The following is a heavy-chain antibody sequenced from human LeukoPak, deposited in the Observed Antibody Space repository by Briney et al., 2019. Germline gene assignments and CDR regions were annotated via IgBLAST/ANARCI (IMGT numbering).Heavy chain of an antibody. D-gene: IGHD3-22*01. CDR1: GFTFSSYG. V-gene: IGHV3-30*18. Sequence: GGSLRLSCAASGFTFSSYGMHWVRQAPGKGLEWVAVISYDGSNKYYADSVKGRFTISRDNSKNTLYLQMNSLRAEDTAVYYCAKDQGFGYYYDSRGGFPAFDIWGQGTMVTVSS. CDR2: ISYDGSNK. J-gene: IGHJ3*02. CDR3: AKDQGFGYYYDSRGGFPAFDI.